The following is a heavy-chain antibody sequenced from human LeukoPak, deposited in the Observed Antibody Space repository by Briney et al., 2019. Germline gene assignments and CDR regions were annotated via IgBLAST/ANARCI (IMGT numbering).Heavy chain of an antibody. D-gene: IGHD1-1*01. CDR3: ARAPITPLQLERRGDFDY. CDR1: GGTFSSYA. Sequence: ASVKVSCKASGGTFSSYAISWVRQAPGQGLEWMGGIIPIFGTANYAQKFQGRVTITADKSTSTAYMELSSLRSEDTAVYYCARAPITPLQLERRGDFDYWGQGTLVTVSS. V-gene: IGHV1-69*06. CDR2: IIPIFGTA. J-gene: IGHJ4*02.